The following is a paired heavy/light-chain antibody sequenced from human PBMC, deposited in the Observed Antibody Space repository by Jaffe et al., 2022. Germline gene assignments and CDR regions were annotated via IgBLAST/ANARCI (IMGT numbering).Heavy chain of an antibody. V-gene: IGHV3-7*01. Sequence: EVQLVESGGGLVQPGGSLRLSCAASGFTFSSYWMSWVRQAPGKGLEWVANIKQDGSEKYYVDSVKGRFTISRDNAKNSLYLQMNSLRAEDTAVYYCARSVGGILSSAGIYYYYMDVWGKGTTVTVSS. CDR2: IKQDGSEK. CDR1: GFTFSSYW. D-gene: IGHD3-10*02. J-gene: IGHJ6*03. CDR3: ARSVGGILSSAGIYYYYMDV.
Light chain of an antibody. CDR2: KDS. Sequence: SYELTQPPSVSVSPGQTARITCSGDALPKQYAYWYQQKPGQAPVLVIYKDSERPSGIPERFSGSSSGTTVTLTISGVQAEDEADYYCQSADSSGTSVVFGGGTKLTVL. CDR1: ALPKQY. V-gene: IGLV3-25*03. CDR3: QSADSSGTSVV. J-gene: IGLJ2*01.